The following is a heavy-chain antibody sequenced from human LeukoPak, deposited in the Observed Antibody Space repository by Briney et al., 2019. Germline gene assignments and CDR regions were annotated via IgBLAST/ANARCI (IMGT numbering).Heavy chain of an antibody. Sequence: PGGSLRLSCAASGFTFSSYEMNWVRQAPGKGLEWVSAISGSGGSTYYADSVKGRFTISRDNSKNTLYLQMNSLRAEDTAVYYCAKYNSGYFDNWGQGTLVTVSS. CDR1: GFTFSSYE. D-gene: IGHD5-24*01. CDR2: ISGSGGST. V-gene: IGHV3-23*01. J-gene: IGHJ4*02. CDR3: AKYNSGYFDN.